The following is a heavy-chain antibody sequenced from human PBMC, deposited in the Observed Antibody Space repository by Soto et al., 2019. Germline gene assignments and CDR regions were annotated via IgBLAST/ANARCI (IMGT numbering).Heavy chain of an antibody. V-gene: IGHV1-69*13. D-gene: IGHD4-17*01. CDR1: GGTFSSYA. J-gene: IGHJ6*01. CDR3: ATSMTTVTTFSYYYGMDV. CDR2: IIPIFGTA. Sequence: SVKVSCKASGGTFSSYAISWVRQALGQGLEWMGGIIPIFGTANYAQKFQGRVTITADESTSTAYMELSSLRSEDTAVYYCATSMTTVTTFSYYYGMDVWGQGTTVTVS.